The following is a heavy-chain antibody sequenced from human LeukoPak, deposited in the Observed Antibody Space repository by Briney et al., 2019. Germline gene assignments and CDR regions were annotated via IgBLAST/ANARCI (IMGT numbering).Heavy chain of an antibody. CDR3: AKGQWLDLDY. J-gene: IGHJ4*02. CDR1: GFTFSSYG. D-gene: IGHD6-19*01. CDR2: IRYDGSNK. V-gene: IGHV3-30*02. Sequence: GGSLRLSCAASGFTFSSYGMHWVRQAPGKGLEWVSFIRYDGSNKYYADSVKGRFTISRDNSKNTLYLQMNSLRAEDTAVYYGAKGQWLDLDYWGQGTLVTVSS.